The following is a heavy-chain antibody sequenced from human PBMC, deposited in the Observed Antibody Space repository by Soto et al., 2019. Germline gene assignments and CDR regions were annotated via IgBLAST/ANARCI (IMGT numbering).Heavy chain of an antibody. Sequence: PSETLSLTCTVSGGSISSGGYYWSWIRQHPGKGLEWIGYIYYSGSTYYNPSLKSRVTISVDTSKNQFSLKLSSVTAADTAVYYGAKKKHVGNYLDYWGQETRAT. D-gene: IGHD1-7*01. J-gene: IGHJ4*02. V-gene: IGHV4-31*03. CDR1: GGSISSGGYY. CDR3: AKKKHVGNYLDY. CDR2: IYYSGST.